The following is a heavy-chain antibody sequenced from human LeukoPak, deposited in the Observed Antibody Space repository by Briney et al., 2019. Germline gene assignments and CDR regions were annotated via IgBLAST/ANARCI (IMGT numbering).Heavy chain of an antibody. J-gene: IGHJ4*02. Sequence: GGSLRLSCAASGFTFSSCSMHWVRQATGKGLVWVSRINSDGSSISYADSVKGRFTISRDNAKDSLYLQMSSLRPDDTAVYYCARGGAARPDYWGQGTLVTVSS. V-gene: IGHV3-74*01. CDR3: ARGGAARPDY. D-gene: IGHD6-6*01. CDR1: GFTFSSCS. CDR2: INSDGSSI.